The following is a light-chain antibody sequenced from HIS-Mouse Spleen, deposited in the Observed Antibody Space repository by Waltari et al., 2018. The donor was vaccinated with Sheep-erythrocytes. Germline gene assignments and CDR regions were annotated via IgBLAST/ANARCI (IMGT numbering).Light chain of an antibody. CDR2: EVS. CDR1: SSDVGGYNY. Sequence: QSALTQPASVSGSPGQSITISCTGTSSDVGGYNYVSWYQQHPGKAPKFMIYEVSNRPSGVSNRFSGSKSGNTASLNISGLQAEDEADYYCSSYTSSSTLVFGTGTKVTVL. J-gene: IGLJ1*01. CDR3: SSYTSSSTLV. V-gene: IGLV2-14*01.